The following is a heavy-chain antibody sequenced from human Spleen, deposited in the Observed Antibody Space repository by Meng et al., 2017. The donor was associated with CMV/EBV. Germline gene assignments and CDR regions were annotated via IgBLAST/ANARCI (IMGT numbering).Heavy chain of an antibody. CDR1: VVTISDHY. V-gene: IGHV3-72*01. D-gene: IGHD2-2*01. CDR2: TRNKANSYTT. J-gene: IGHJ4*02. CDR3: ARVSSISWNFDY. Sequence: SVVTISDHYVDWVRQAPGKGLEWVSRTRNKANSYTTEDTASVKGRFTISRDDSKNSLYLQMNSLKTEDTAVYYCARVSSISWNFDYWGQGTLVTVSS.